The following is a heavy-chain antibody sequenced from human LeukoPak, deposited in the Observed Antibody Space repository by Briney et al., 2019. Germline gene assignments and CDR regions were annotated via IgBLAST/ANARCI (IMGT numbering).Heavy chain of an antibody. J-gene: IGHJ6*03. CDR2: INPSGGST. CDR1: GYTFTSYY. Sequence: ASVKVSCKASGYTFTSYYMHWVRQAPGQGLEWMGIINPSGGSTSYAQKFQGRVTMTRDMSTSTVYMELSSLRSEDTAVYYCAISSTSCYFGDCYYYMDVWGKGTTVTVSS. D-gene: IGHD2-2*01. V-gene: IGHV1-46*01. CDR3: AISSTSCYFGDCYYYMDV.